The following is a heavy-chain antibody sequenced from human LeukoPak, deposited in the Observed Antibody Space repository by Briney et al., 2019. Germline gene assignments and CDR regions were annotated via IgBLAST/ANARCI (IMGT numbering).Heavy chain of an antibody. CDR1: IDSITTSSYY. CDR2: FYYGKDP. D-gene: IGHD3-10*01. J-gene: IGHJ4*02. V-gene: IGHV4-39*01. CDR3: TRHFWFGQLNY. Sequence: SETLSLTCSISIDSITTSSYYWSWLRQPPGKGLEWIASFYYGKDPYYNPSPKSQVTISVDTSKNQFSLKLTSVTAADAAMYYCTRHFWFGQLNYWGRGILVAVSP.